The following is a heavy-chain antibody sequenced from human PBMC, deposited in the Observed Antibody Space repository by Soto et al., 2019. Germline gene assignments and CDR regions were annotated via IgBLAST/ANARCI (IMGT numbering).Heavy chain of an antibody. V-gene: IGHV3-30-3*01. CDR2: ISYDGSNK. Sequence: QVQLVESGGGVVQPGRSLRLSCAASGFTFSSYAMHWVRQAPGKGLEWVAVISYDGSNKYYADSVKGRFTISRDNSKNTLYLQMNSLRAEDTAVYYCARERAGTAFDYWGQGTLVTVSS. J-gene: IGHJ4*02. CDR1: GFTFSSYA. CDR3: ARERAGTAFDY.